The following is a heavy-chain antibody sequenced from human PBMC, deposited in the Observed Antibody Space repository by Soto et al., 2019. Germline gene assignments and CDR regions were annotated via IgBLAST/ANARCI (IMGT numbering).Heavy chain of an antibody. CDR2: ISYDGSNK. J-gene: IGHJ3*02. CDR3: AKWEQWRATRAFDI. Sequence: PGGSLRLSCAASGFTFSSYGMHWVRQAPGKGLEWVAVISYDGSNKYYADSVKGRFTISRDNSKNTLYLQMNSLRAEDTAVYYCAKWEQWRATRAFDIWGQGTMVTVSS. V-gene: IGHV3-30*18. CDR1: GFTFSSYG. D-gene: IGHD6-19*01.